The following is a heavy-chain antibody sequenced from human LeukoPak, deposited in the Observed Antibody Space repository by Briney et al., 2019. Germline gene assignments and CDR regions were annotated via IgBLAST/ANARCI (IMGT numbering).Heavy chain of an antibody. D-gene: IGHD1-26*01. V-gene: IGHV3-23*01. Sequence: PGGSLRLSCAASGFTFSSSAMSWVRQVPGKGLEWVSGISASGGSTSYADSVRGRFTISRDNSKNTLYLQMNSLRAEDTAVYYCAKGSGIYRGYFDYWGQGTLVTVSS. CDR1: GFTFSSSA. J-gene: IGHJ4*02. CDR2: ISASGGST. CDR3: AKGSGIYRGYFDY.